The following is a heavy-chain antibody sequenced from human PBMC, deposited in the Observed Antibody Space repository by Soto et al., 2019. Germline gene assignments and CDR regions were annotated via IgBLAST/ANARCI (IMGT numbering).Heavy chain of an antibody. CDR2: ISTSSSYI. CDR1: GFSFSTYA. Sequence: EVQLVESGGGLVKPGGSLRLSCEASGFSFSTYAMNWVRQAPGQGLEWVSSISTSSSYINYADSLKGRFTSSRDNAKSSLYLQMNGLRAEDTAVSYCARDYYGSGNYFYGMDAWGQGTTVTVAS. CDR3: ARDYYGSGNYFYGMDA. J-gene: IGHJ6*02. D-gene: IGHD3-10*01. V-gene: IGHV3-21*01.